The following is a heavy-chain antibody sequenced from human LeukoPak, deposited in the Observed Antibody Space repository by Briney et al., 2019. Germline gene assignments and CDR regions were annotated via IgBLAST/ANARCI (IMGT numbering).Heavy chain of an antibody. Sequence: ETLSLTCAVYGGSFSGYHWSWVRQAPGKGLEWVASINHNGNVNYYVDSVKGRFTISRDNAKNSLYLQMSNLRAEDTAVYFCARGGGLDVWGQGATVTVSS. CDR3: ARGGGLDV. D-gene: IGHD3-16*01. V-gene: IGHV3-7*03. CDR1: GGSFSGYH. J-gene: IGHJ6*02. CDR2: INHNGNVN.